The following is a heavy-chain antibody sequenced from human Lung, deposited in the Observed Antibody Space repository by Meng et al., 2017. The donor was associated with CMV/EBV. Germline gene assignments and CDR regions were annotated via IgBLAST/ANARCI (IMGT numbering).Heavy chain of an antibody. D-gene: IGHD3-10*01. CDR3: ARDDGSWNVYDFYYGMDV. V-gene: IGHV3-21*01. Sequence: GGSLRLSCEASGFNFSTYSLNWVRQAPGKGLEWVAFISRSTHYIYYADSVKARFTISRDTAKNSVYLQMNSLRAEDTAVYYGARDDGSWNVYDFYYGMDVWGQGTTVTVSS. J-gene: IGHJ6*02. CDR1: GFNFSTYS. CDR2: ISRSTHYI.